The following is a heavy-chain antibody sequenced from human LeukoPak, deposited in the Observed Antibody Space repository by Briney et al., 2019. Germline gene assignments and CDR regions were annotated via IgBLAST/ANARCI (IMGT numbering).Heavy chain of an antibody. V-gene: IGHV4-61*08. CDR3: ARDDTIVGRGRFHTFDI. CDR1: GGSISSGGYY. J-gene: IGHJ3*02. CDR2: IYYSGST. Sequence: PSETLSLTCTVSGGSISSGGYYWSWIRQPPGKGLEWIGYIYYSGSTNYNPSLKSRVTISVDTSKNQFSLKLSSVTAADTAVYYCARDDTIVGRGRFHTFDIWGQGTMVTVSS. D-gene: IGHD1-26*01.